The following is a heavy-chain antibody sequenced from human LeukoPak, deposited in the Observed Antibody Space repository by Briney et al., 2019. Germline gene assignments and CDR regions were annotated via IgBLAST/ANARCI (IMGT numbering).Heavy chain of an antibody. Sequence: KPSETLSLTCTVSGGSISSYYWSWIRQPPGKGLEWIGYIYYIGSTNYNPSLKSRVTISVDTSKNQFSLKLSSVTAADTAVYYCARHYGSSSPLVDYWGQGTLVTVSS. J-gene: IGHJ4*02. CDR3: ARHYGSSSPLVDY. CDR2: IYYIGST. V-gene: IGHV4-59*08. D-gene: IGHD6-6*01. CDR1: GGSISSYY.